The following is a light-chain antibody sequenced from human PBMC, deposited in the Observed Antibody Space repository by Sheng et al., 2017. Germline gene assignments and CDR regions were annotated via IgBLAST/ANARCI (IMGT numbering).Light chain of an antibody. Sequence: DLQLTPSPSTLSASVGDRVTITCRASQNIGTWLAWYQQKPGKAPKLLLYAASRLESGVPSRFSGSGSGTDYTLTISSLQPEDFATYYCQQYYSTPLTFGGGTKVEIK. CDR1: QNIGTW. CDR3: QQYYSTPLT. CDR2: AAS. V-gene: IGKV1-NL1*01. J-gene: IGKJ4*01.